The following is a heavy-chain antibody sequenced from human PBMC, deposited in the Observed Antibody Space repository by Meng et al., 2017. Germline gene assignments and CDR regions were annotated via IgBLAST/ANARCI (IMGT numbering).Heavy chain of an antibody. CDR1: RYNFPDYY. V-gene: IGHV1-2*06. CDR2: IDPKNGDT. Sequence: VTDGDEGKETGALGKFSSKSSRYNFPDYYVHWVRQAPGQGLEWMGRIDPKNGDTHYAQKFQGRVTMTGDTSISTAYMDLSGLRSDDTAVYYCARDEDISTAGKLFGAYWGQGTLVTVSS. CDR3: ARDEDISTAGKLFGAY. D-gene: IGHD6-13*01. J-gene: IGHJ4*02.